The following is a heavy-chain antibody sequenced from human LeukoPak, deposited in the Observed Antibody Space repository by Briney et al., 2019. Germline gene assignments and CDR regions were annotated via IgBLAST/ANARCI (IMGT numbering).Heavy chain of an antibody. J-gene: IGHJ4*02. V-gene: IGHV4-34*01. CDR1: GGSFSGYY. D-gene: IGHD5-24*01. CDR2: INHSGST. CDR3: ARWLQSRRTDY. Sequence: PSETLSLTCAVYGGSFSGYYWSWIRQPPGKGLEWIGEINHSGSTNCNPSLKSRVTISVDTSKNQFSLKLSSVTAADTAVYYCARWLQSRRTDYWGQGTLVTVSS.